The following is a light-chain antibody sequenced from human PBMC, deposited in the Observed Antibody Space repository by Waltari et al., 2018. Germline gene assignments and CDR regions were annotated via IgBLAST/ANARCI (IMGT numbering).Light chain of an antibody. J-gene: IGKJ1*01. Sequence: EIVLTQSPATLSLSPGERAILSCRASQSVTSDTLAWYQQRPGQPPRLLLYDASIRATGIPDRFSGSGSGTDFTLTISRLEPEDFAVYYCQQYGNSPRTFGQGTKVEVQ. CDR3: QQYGNSPRT. V-gene: IGKV3-20*01. CDR2: DAS. CDR1: QSVTSDT.